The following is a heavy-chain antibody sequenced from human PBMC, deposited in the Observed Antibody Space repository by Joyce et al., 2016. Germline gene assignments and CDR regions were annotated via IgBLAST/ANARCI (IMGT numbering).Heavy chain of an antibody. CDR3: ARLTGIRRIMGFYIDV. Sequence: EVQLVQSGAEVKKPGESLKISCEASGYIFTTYWIGWVRQMPGKGLEWMVMMYPGDSDTRYGPSFQGQVTISAEKSVSTTYLQWNSLKASDSAIYYCARLTGIRRIMGFYIDVWGKGTPVTVSS. CDR2: MYPGDSDT. V-gene: IGHV5-51*01. D-gene: IGHD3-10*01. CDR1: GYIFTTYW. J-gene: IGHJ6*03.